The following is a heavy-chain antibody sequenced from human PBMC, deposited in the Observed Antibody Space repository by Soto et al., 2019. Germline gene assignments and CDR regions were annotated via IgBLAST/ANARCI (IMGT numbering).Heavy chain of an antibody. CDR3: AIIPHRGFDL. CDR1: AFTFSSYE. J-gene: IGHJ3*01. CDR2: INSGGSNT. D-gene: IGHD2-2*01. V-gene: IGHV3-48*03. Sequence: DVQLVEFGGGLVQPGGSLRLSCEGSAFTFSSYEMNWVRQAPGKGLEWVSYINSGGSNTYYADSVKGRFTISRDNAKNSQYLHMNRLRVEDSAIYYGAIIPHRGFDLWGQGTMVIVS.